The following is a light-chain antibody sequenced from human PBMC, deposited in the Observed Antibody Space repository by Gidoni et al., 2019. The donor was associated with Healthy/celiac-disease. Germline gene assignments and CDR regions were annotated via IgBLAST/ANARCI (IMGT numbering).Light chain of an antibody. CDR3: QQYGSSLYT. CDR1: QSVSSSD. V-gene: IGKV3-20*01. CDR2: GAS. J-gene: IGKJ2*01. Sequence: IVLTQSPGTLSLSTGERATLSCRASQSVSSSDLAWYQQKPGQAPRLLIYGASSRATGIPDRFSGSGSGTDFTLTISRLEPEDFAVDYCQQYGSSLYTVGQGTKLEIK.